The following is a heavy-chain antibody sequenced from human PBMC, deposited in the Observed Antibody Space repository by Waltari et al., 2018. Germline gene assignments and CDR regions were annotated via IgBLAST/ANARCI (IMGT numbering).Heavy chain of an antibody. CDR1: GFTFSSYA. CDR2: IVPSGGST. V-gene: IGHV3-23*01. D-gene: IGHD6-25*01. CDR3: ASSSGWPRVVDY. J-gene: IGHJ4*01. Sequence: EVQLLESGGGLVQPGGSLSIPCATSGFTFSSYAMNWVRQAPGKVLGWVSSIVPSGGSTYYADSVKGRCTISRDTSKNTMSLHMQNLRAEDTAVYFCASSSGWPRVVDYWGQGTLVTVSS.